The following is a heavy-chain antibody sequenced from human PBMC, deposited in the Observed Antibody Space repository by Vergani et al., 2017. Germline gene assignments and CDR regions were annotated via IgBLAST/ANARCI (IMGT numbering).Heavy chain of an antibody. CDR1: WFPFTDSA. V-gene: IGHV3-73*02. Sequence: EVQLVESGGGLVQPGESLQLSCATSWFPFTDSAIHWVRQTSGKGLEWIGRIRDKDYNYATVYAVSVKGRFIISSDDLKKTAYLQMHGLTTEDTAVYYCVFDFWAGFDSGDVWGKGTAVTVSS. D-gene: IGHD3/OR15-3a*01. CDR3: VFDFWAGFDSGDV. J-gene: IGHJ6*04. CDR2: IRDKDYNYAT.